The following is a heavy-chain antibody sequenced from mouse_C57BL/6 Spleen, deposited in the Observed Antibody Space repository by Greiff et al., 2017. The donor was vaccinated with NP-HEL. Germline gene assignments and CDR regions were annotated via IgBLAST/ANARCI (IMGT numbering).Heavy chain of an antibody. CDR3: TRGGITFYAMDY. CDR2: IDPDTGGT. D-gene: IGHD1-1*01. V-gene: IGHV1-15*01. CDR1: GYTFTDYE. Sequence: VQLQQSGAELVRPGASVTLSCKASGYTFTDYEMHWVKQTPVHGLEWIGAIDPDTGGTSYNQKFKGKAILTADKSSSTAYMELRSLTSEDSAVYYCTRGGITFYAMDYWGQGTSVTVSS. J-gene: IGHJ4*01.